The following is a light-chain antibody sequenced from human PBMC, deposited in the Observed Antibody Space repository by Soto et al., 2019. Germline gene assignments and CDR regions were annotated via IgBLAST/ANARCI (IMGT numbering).Light chain of an antibody. CDR2: GAS. J-gene: IGKJ1*01. CDR1: QNVSSN. CDR3: QQYNSWPPWT. Sequence: IVMTQFTDSLSVSPGERASLSCRVSQNVSSNLAWYQQKPGQAPRFLIYGASTRATGIPARFSGGGSGTEFTLTISSLQSEDFAVYYCQQYNSWPPWTFGQGTKVDIK. V-gene: IGKV3-15*01.